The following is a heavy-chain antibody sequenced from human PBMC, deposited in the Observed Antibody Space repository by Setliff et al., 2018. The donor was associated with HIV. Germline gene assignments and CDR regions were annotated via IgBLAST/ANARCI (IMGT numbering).Heavy chain of an antibody. J-gene: IGHJ3*02. V-gene: IGHV4-59*11. CDR2: IYYSGST. CDR1: GGSISSHY. Sequence: SETLSLTCTVSGGSISSHYWSWVRQPPGKGLEWIGYIYYSGSTNYNPSLKSRVTISVDTSKKQFSLKLSSVSAADTAVYYCAREVFSGWRIFDIWGHGTMVTVSS. D-gene: IGHD6-19*01. CDR3: AREVFSGWRIFDI.